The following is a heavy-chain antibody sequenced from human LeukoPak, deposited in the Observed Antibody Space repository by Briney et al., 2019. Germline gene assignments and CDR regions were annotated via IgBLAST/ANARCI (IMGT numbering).Heavy chain of an antibody. J-gene: IGHJ4*02. CDR1: GFTFSSYA. V-gene: IGHV3-23*01. CDR3: AKCGSGSAIEYYFDY. Sequence: PGGSLRLSCAASGFTFSSYAMSWIRQAPGKGLEWVSAISGSGGSTYYADSVKGRFTISRDNSKNTLYLQMNSLRAEDTAVYYCAKCGSGSAIEYYFDYWGQGTLVTVSS. D-gene: IGHD3-10*01. CDR2: ISGSGGST.